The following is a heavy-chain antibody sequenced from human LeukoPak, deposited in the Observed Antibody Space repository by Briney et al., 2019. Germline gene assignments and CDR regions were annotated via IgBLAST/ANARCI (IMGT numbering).Heavy chain of an antibody. Sequence: ASVKVSCKASGYTFTGYYMHWVRQAPGQGLEWMGWINPNSGGTNYAQKFQGRVTMTRDTSISTAYMELSRLRSDGTAVYYCATAWWFYSEFVVVPAAEVGFDPWGQGTLVTVSS. CDR1: GYTFTGYY. D-gene: IGHD2-2*01. V-gene: IGHV1-2*02. J-gene: IGHJ5*02. CDR3: ATAWWFYSEFVVVPAAEVGFDP. CDR2: INPNSGGT.